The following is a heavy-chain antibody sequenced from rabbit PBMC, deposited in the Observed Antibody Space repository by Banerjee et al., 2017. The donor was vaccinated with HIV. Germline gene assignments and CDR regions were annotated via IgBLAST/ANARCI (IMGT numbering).Heavy chain of an antibody. CDR3: ARDLAGVIGWNFNL. D-gene: IGHD4-1*01. J-gene: IGHJ4*01. V-gene: IGHV1S45*01. CDR1: GFSFSSSYW. Sequence: QEQLEESGGDLVKPEGSLTITCTASGFSFSSSYWICWVRQAPGKGLEWIACIRAGSSGSTYYASWAKGRFTISKTSSTTVTLQMTSLTAADTATYFCARDLAGVIGWNFNLWGPGTLVTVS. CDR2: IRAGSSGST.